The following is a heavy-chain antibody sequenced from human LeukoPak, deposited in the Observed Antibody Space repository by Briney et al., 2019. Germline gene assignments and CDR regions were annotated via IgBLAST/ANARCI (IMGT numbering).Heavy chain of an antibody. CDR3: ARDRGSGEIQLSGNFDY. J-gene: IGHJ4*02. V-gene: IGHV6-1*01. CDR2: TYYRSKWYN. D-gene: IGHD5-18*01. CDR1: GDSVSSNSAA. Sequence: SPTPSLTFAISGDSVSSNSAAWNWLRQSPSRGLEWLGSTYYRSKWYNDYAVSVKSRITINPDTSKNQFSLQLNSVTPEDTAVYYCARDRGSGEIQLSGNFDYWGQGTLVTVSS.